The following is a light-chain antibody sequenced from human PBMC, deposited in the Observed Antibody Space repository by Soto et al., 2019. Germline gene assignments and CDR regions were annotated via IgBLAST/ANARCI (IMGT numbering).Light chain of an antibody. CDR2: DAS. Sequence: EIVLTQSPGTLSVSAGERATLSCRASQSVSSSYLAWYQQKPGQAPRLLIYDASYRATGIPARFSGSGSGTDFTLTISSLEPEDFAVYYCQQRSNWPRTFGQGTKVDIK. V-gene: IGKV3D-20*02. CDR3: QQRSNWPRT. CDR1: QSVSSSY. J-gene: IGKJ1*01.